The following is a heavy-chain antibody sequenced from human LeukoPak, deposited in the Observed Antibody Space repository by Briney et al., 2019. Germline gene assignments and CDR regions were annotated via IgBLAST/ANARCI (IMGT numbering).Heavy chain of an antibody. CDR3: ARAPFYFDSSGFSMDAFDI. D-gene: IGHD3-22*01. CDR2: TTPIFGSA. J-gene: IGHJ3*02. CDR1: GGTFSRHA. Sequence: SVKVSCKASGGTFSRHAVSWVRQAPGQGLEWMGGTTPIFGSAEYEQKFQGRVTITTDDSTSTAYMELNSLRSEDTAVYYCARAPFYFDSSGFSMDAFDIWGQGTMVTVSS. V-gene: IGHV1-69*05.